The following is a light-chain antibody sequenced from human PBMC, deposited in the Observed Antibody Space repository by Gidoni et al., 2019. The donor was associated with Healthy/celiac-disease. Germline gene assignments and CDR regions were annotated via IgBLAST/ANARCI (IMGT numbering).Light chain of an antibody. CDR3: QQYGSSPRT. CDR2: GAS. CDR1: QSVSSSY. Sequence: EIVLTQSPGTLSLSPGERATLSCRASQSVSSSYLAWYQQKPGQPPRLLIYGASSRATGIPDRFSGSGSGTDFTLTISRLEPEDFAVYYWQQYGSSPRTFGQGTKVEIK. J-gene: IGKJ1*01. V-gene: IGKV3-20*01.